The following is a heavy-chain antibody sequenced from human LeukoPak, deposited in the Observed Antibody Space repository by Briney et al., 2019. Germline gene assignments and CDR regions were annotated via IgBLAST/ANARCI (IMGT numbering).Heavy chain of an antibody. CDR2: ISSSSSYI. J-gene: IGHJ5*02. D-gene: IGHD1-1*01. V-gene: IGHV3-21*01. CDR1: GFTFSSYS. CDR3: ARERWTGTTSGAYWFDP. Sequence: GGSLRLSCAASGFTFSSYSMNWVRQAPGKGLEWVSSISSSSSYIYYADSVKGRFTISRDNAKNSLYLQMNSLRAEDTAVYYCARERWTGTTSGAYWFDPWGQGTLVTVSS.